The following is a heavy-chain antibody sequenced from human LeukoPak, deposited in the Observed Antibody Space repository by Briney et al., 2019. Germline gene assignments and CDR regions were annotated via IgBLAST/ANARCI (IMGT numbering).Heavy chain of an antibody. J-gene: IGHJ4*02. Sequence: ASVKVSCKASGYTFTSYGISWVRQAPGQGLEWMGWISAYNGNTNYAQKFQGRVTMTTDTPTSTAYMELRSLRSDDTAVYYCARGGTATLSLHYFDYWGQGTLVTVSS. CDR2: ISAYNGNT. V-gene: IGHV1-18*01. CDR1: GYTFTSYG. CDR3: ARGGTATLSLHYFDY. D-gene: IGHD5-18*01.